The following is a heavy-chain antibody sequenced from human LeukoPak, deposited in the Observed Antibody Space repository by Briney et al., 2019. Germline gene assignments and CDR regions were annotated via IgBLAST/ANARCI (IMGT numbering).Heavy chain of an antibody. J-gene: IGHJ4*02. CDR3: ARDPPGMPFDY. CDR2: IYHSGST. Sequence: SETLSLTCTVSGGSISSSSYYWGWIRQPPGKGLEWIGSIYHSGSTYYNPSLKSRVTISVDTSKNQFSLKLSSVTAADTAVYYCARDPPGMPFDYWGQGTLVTVSS. CDR1: GGSISSSSYY. V-gene: IGHV4-39*07. D-gene: IGHD2-2*01.